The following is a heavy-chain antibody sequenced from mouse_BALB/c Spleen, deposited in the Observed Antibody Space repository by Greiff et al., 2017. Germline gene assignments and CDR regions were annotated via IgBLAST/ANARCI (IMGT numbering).Heavy chain of an antibody. Sequence: EVQGVESGGGLVKPGGSLKLSCAASGFTFSSYAMSWVRQTPEKRLEWVASISSGGSTYYPDSVKGRFTISRDNARNILYLQMSSLRSEDTAMYYCARENRYHYYAMDYWGQGTSVTVSS. V-gene: IGHV5-6-5*01. CDR1: GFTFSSYA. J-gene: IGHJ4*01. CDR2: ISSGGST. D-gene: IGHD2-14*01. CDR3: ARENRYHYYAMDY.